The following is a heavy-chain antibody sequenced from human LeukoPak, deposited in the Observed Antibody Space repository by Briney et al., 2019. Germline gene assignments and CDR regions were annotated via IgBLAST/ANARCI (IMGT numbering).Heavy chain of an antibody. Sequence: GGSLRLSCAASGFKFNTYAMHWVRQAPGEGLEWVAVISYDGSNKFYTDSVKGRFTISRDNSKNTVFLQMNSVRAEDTAKYYCVRRFWSGYSGFDYWGQGILVTVSS. CDR3: VRRFWSGYSGFDY. CDR2: ISYDGSNK. CDR1: GFKFNTYA. J-gene: IGHJ4*02. D-gene: IGHD3-3*01. V-gene: IGHV3-30-3*01.